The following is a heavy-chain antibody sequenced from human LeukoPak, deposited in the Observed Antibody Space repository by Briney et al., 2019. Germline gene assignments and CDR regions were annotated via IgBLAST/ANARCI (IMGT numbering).Heavy chain of an antibody. V-gene: IGHV5-51*01. D-gene: IGHD6-19*01. CDR1: GYSFTSYW. Sequence: LGESLKISCKGSGYSFTSYWIGWVRQMPGKGLEWMGIIYPSDSDTRYSPSFHGQVTISADKSISTAYLQWSSLKASDTAMYYCARHLGIAVAGTVAPDYWGQGTLVTASS. J-gene: IGHJ4*02. CDR3: ARHLGIAVAGTVAPDY. CDR2: IYPSDSDT.